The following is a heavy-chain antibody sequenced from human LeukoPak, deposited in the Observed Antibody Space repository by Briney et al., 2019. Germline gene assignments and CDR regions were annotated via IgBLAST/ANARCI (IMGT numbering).Heavy chain of an antibody. CDR2: IKQDGSEK. CDR3: AREDSSSSLDY. Sequence: TGGSLRLSCAASGFTFSSYWMSWVRQAPGKGLEWVANIKQDGSEKYYVGSVKGRFTISRDNAKNSLYLQMNSLRAEDTAVYYCAREDSSSSLDYWGQGTLVTVSS. J-gene: IGHJ4*02. D-gene: IGHD6-13*01. V-gene: IGHV3-7*01. CDR1: GFTFSSYW.